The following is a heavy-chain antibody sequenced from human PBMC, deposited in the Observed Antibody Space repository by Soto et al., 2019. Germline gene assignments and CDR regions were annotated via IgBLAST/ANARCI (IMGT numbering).Heavy chain of an antibody. CDR1: GFTFGDYY. Sequence: QVQLVESGGGLVKPGGSLRLSCAASGFTFGDYYMSWIRQAPGKGLEWFSYLSSSGSSTYYVDSVRGRFTISRDNAKNSLYLQMDSLGAEDTAVYYCAIAAAARTAAGYCGQGTLVTVSS. J-gene: IGHJ4*02. CDR2: LSSSGSST. CDR3: AIAAAARTAAGY. D-gene: IGHD6-13*01. V-gene: IGHV3-11*01.